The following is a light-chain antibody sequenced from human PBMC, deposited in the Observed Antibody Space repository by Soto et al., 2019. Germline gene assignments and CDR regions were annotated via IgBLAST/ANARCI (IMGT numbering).Light chain of an antibody. Sequence: EIVLTQSPGTLSLSPGERATLSCRASQSLSSSNLPWYQHKPGQAPRLLIYHASSRATGIPDRFSGSGSGTDFTLTISRLEPEDFAVYYCQHYGSPYTFGQGTKLETK. V-gene: IGKV3-20*01. CDR3: QHYGSPYT. CDR1: QSLSSSN. CDR2: HAS. J-gene: IGKJ2*01.